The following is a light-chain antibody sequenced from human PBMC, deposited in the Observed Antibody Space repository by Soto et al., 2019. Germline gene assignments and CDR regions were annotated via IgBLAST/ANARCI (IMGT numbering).Light chain of an antibody. CDR1: GGDVGAYNL. J-gene: IGLJ1*01. Sequence: QSVLXQPASVCGSPGQSITISCAGTGGDVGAYNLVSWYQQHPGKAPKLLICEVNTPPSGISNRFSGSKSGDTASLTISWLQAEDEDDYFCCSYASTVAYVFRTGTKVTVL. CDR2: EVN. CDR3: CSYASTVAYV. V-gene: IGLV2-23*02.